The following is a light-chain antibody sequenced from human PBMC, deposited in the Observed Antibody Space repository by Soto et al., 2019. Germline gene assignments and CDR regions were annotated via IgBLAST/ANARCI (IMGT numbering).Light chain of an antibody. V-gene: IGKV3-11*01. J-gene: IGKJ3*01. CDR1: QIISNN. Sequence: VMTPSAATVPVSKERIATRSRSTSQIISNNLAWYKRPPGQAPRLLMYDASKRATGIPARFSGSGSGTDFTLTISSLQPEDFAVYYWQQRSDWPPFTSGPGTNVDIK. CDR3: QQRSDWPPFT. CDR2: DAS.